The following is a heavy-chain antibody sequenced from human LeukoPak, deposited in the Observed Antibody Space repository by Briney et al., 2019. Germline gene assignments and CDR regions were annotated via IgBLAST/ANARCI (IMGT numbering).Heavy chain of an antibody. CDR3: AKSGGRDGYKGLYFDY. Sequence: ASVKVSCKASGYTFTSYGTSWVRQAPGQGLEWMGWISAYNGNTNYAQKLQGRVTMTTDTSTSTAYMELRSLRSDDTAVYYCAKSGGRDGYKGLYFDYWGQGTLVTVSS. J-gene: IGHJ4*02. D-gene: IGHD5-24*01. CDR2: ISAYNGNT. V-gene: IGHV1-18*01. CDR1: GYTFTSYG.